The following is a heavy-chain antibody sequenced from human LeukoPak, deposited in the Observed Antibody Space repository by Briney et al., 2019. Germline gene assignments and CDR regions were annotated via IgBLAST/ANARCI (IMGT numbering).Heavy chain of an antibody. CDR3: ARGLAAYYDFWSGPHYFDY. J-gene: IGHJ4*02. CDR2: IYYSGST. D-gene: IGHD3-3*01. V-gene: IGHV4-59*01. Sequence: ETLSLTCTVSGGSISSYYWSWIRQPPGKGLEWIGYIYYSGSTNYNPSLKSRVTISVDTSKNQFSLKLSSVTAADTAVYYCARGLAAYYDFWSGPHYFDYWGQGTLVTVSS. CDR1: GGSISSYY.